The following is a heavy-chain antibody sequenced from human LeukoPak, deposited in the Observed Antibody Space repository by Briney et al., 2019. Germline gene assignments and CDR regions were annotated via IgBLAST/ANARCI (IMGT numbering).Heavy chain of an antibody. J-gene: IGHJ4*02. CDR2: IWYDGSKK. CDR3: ARLQGVSTFDY. V-gene: IGHV3-33*01. Sequence: GGSLRLSCAASGFTFSSKGMQWVRQAPGKGLEWVALIWYDGSKKYYADSVKGRFTISRDNSENTLYLQLNSLRAEDTAIYYCARLQGVSTFDYWGQGTLVTVSS. CDR1: GFTFSSKG. D-gene: IGHD5/OR15-5a*01.